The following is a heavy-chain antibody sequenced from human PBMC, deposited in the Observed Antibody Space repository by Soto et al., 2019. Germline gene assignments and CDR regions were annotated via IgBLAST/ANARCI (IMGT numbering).Heavy chain of an antibody. V-gene: IGHV1-2*02. CDR1: VYTFTGYY. J-gene: IGHJ4*02. D-gene: IGHD3-9*01. CDR3: ARVDYDILTGYYTLFDY. CDR2: INPNSGGT. Sequence: ASVKVSCKASVYTFTGYYMHWVRQAPGQGLEWMGWINPNSGGTNYAQKFQGRVTMTRDTSISTAYMELSKLRSDDTAVYYCARVDYDILTGYYTLFDYWGQGTLVTVSS.